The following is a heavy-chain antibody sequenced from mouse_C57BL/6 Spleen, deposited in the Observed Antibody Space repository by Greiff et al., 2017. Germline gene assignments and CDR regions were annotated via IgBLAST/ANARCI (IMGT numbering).Heavy chain of an antibody. D-gene: IGHD2-3*01. V-gene: IGHV1-82*01. CDR2: IYPGDGDT. CDR3: ANGYYVNPWFAY. CDR1: GYAFSSSW. Sequence: VQRVESGPELVKPGASVKISCKASGYAFSSSWMNWVKQRPGKGLEWIGRIYPGDGDTNYNGKFKGKATLTADKSSSTAYMQLSSLTSEDSAVYFCANGYYVNPWFAYWGQGTLVTVSA. J-gene: IGHJ3*01.